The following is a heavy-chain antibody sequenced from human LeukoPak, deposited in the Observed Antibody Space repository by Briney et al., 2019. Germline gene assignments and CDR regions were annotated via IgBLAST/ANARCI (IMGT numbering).Heavy chain of an antibody. CDR3: VSTGTGDYYYYYGMDV. J-gene: IGHJ6*02. D-gene: IGHD2-8*02. V-gene: IGHV5-10-1*01. Sequence: GESLKISCKGSGYSFTSYWISWVRQMPGKGLEWTGRIDPSDSYTNYSPSFQGHVTISADKSISTAYLQWSSLKASDTAMYYCVSTGTGDYYYYYGMDVWGQGTTVTVSS. CDR1: GYSFTSYW. CDR2: IDPSDSYT.